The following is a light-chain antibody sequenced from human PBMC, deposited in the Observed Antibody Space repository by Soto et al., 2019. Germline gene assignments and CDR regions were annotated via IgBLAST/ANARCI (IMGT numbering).Light chain of an antibody. CDR2: AAS. CDR1: QGIMSF. V-gene: IGKV1-9*01. CDR3: QQLKDFPLT. Sequence: DIPLTQSPSFLSASIGDRVTITCRASQGIMSFLAWYQQKPGKAPKLLIYAASSLQSGVPSRFSGSGTGTEFTLTISSLQPEDFATYYCQQLKDFPLTFGGGTKVEIK. J-gene: IGKJ4*01.